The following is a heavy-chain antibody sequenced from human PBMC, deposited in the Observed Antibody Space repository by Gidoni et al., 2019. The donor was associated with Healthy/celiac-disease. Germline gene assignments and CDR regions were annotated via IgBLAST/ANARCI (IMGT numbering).Heavy chain of an antibody. D-gene: IGHD2-21*02. J-gene: IGHJ3*02. CDR2: ISYDGSNK. Sequence: QVQLVESGGRVVYSGRFLRLSSSASGLTFCSYAMHWVRQAPGKGLEWVAVISYDGSNKYYADSVKGRFTISRDNSKNTLYLQMNSLGAEDTAVYYCASGVVVVTAMGAFDIWGQGTMVTVSS. V-gene: IGHV3-30*04. CDR1: GLTFCSYA. CDR3: ASGVVVVTAMGAFDI.